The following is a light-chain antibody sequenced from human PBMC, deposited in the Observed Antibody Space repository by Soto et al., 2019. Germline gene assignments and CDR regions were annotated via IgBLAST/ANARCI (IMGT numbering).Light chain of an antibody. CDR3: CSHSASYTFV. CDR1: SSDVVGYNC. V-gene: IGLV2-11*01. CDR2: DVT. Sequence: QSALTQPRSVSGSPGQSVTISCTGTSSDVVGYNCVSWYQQHPGKAPQLIIYDVTQRPSGVPDRFSGSKSGNTASLSISGLQAEDEADYYCCSHSASYTFVFGTGTKLTVL. J-gene: IGLJ1*01.